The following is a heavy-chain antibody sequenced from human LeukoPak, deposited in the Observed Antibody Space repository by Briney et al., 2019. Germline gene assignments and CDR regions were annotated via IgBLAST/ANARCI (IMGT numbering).Heavy chain of an antibody. D-gene: IGHD4-17*01. CDR3: ATWTTALSSYFDY. V-gene: IGHV1-24*01. Sequence: ASVKVSCKVSGYTLTELSMHWVRQAPGKGLEWMGGFDPEDGETIYAQKFQGRVTMTEDTSTDTAYMGLSSLRSEDTAVYYCATWTTALSSYFDYWGQGTLVTVSP. CDR2: FDPEDGET. CDR1: GYTLTELS. J-gene: IGHJ4*02.